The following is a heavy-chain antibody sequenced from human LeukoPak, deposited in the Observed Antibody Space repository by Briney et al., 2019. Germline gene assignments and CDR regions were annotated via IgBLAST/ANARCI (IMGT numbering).Heavy chain of an antibody. V-gene: IGHV3-23*01. CDR1: GFTFSSYA. Sequence: PGGSLRLSCAASGFTFSSYAMHWVRQAPGKGLEWVSAISGSGGSTYYADSVKGRFTISRDNSKNTLYLQMNSLRAEDTAVYYCAKDKSPFRDDRSGYDYWGQGTLVTVSS. D-gene: IGHD3-22*01. CDR2: ISGSGGST. J-gene: IGHJ4*02. CDR3: AKDKSPFRDDRSGYDY.